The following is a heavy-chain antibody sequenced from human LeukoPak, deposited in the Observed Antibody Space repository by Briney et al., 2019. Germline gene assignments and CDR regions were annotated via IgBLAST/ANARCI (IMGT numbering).Heavy chain of an antibody. CDR3: AKRGVVVRVFLVGFHKEAYYFDS. CDR2: LSGSAGGT. CDR1: GITISNYG. V-gene: IGHV3-23*01. J-gene: IGHJ4*02. D-gene: IGHD3-16*02. Sequence: GSLRLSCGVSGITISNYGMSWVRQAPGKGLEWVAGLSGSAGGTNYADSVKGRFTISRDNSKNTLFLQMDRLRAEDTAVYSCAKRGVVVRVFLVGFHKEAYYFDSWGQGAQVTVSS.